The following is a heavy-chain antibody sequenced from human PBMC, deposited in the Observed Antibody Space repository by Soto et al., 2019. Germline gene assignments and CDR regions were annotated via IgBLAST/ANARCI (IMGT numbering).Heavy chain of an antibody. CDR1: GYSFSAYY. J-gene: IGHJ6*02. CDR2: INPNSGGT. CDR3: ARADRTPPPVAPMDV. Sequence: QVQLVQSGAEVKKPGASVKVSCKASGYSFSAYYIHWVRQAPGQGFEWMGWINPNSGGTDYARNSQARVTMTRDTSISTAYMELSRLRSDDTAVYYCARADRTPPPVAPMDVWGRGTTVTVSS. V-gene: IGHV1-2*02.